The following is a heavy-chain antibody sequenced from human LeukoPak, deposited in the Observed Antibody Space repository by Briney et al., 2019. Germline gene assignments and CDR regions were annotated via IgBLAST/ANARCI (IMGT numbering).Heavy chain of an antibody. V-gene: IGHV4-39*01. D-gene: IGHD2-2*01. CDR1: GGSISSYY. J-gene: IGHJ4*02. CDR2: IYYSGST. CDR3: ARHQAQLLFGPTPNFDY. Sequence: SETLSLTCTVSGGSISSYYWGWIRQPPGKGLEWIGSIYYSGSTYYNPSLKSRVTISVDTSKNQFSLKLSSVTAADTAVYYCARHQAQLLFGPTPNFDYWGQGTLVTVSS.